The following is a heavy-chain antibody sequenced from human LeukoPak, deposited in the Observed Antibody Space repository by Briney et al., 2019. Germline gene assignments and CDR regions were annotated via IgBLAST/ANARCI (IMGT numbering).Heavy chain of an antibody. CDR2: ISGSGGST. D-gene: IGHD1-26*01. J-gene: IGHJ4*02. V-gene: IGHV3-23*01. CDR3: AKDRRGSSLDY. Sequence: GGSLRLSCAASGFTFSSYAMSWVRQAPGKGPEWVSAISGSGGSTYYADSVKGRFTIYRDNSKNTLYLQMNSLRAEDTAVYYCAKDRRGSSLDYWGQGTLVTVSS. CDR1: GFTFSSYA.